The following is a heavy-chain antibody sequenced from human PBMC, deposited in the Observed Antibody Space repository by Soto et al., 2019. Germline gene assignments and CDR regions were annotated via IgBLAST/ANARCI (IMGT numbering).Heavy chain of an antibody. D-gene: IGHD3-10*01. J-gene: IGHJ3*02. CDR2: ISGSGGST. V-gene: IGHV3-23*01. Sequence: GGSLRLSCAASGFTFSSYAMSWVRQAPGKGLEWVSAISGSGGSTYYADSVKGRFTISRDNSKNTLYLQMNSLRAEDTAVYYCAKPEKLWFGELLAGMGTAFDIWGQGTMVTVSS. CDR1: GFTFSSYA. CDR3: AKPEKLWFGELLAGMGTAFDI.